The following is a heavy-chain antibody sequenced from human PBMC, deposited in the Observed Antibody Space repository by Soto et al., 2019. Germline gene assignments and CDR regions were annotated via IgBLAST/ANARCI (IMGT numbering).Heavy chain of an antibody. CDR1: GFTFSSYA. D-gene: IGHD3-9*01. CDR3: AKLSGYDILTGYYGPDY. V-gene: IGHV3-23*01. J-gene: IGHJ4*02. CDR2: ISGSGGST. Sequence: GGSLRLSCAASGFTFSSYAMSWVRQAPGKGLEWVSAISGSGGSTYYADSVKGQFTISRDNSKNTLYLQMNSLRAEDTAVYYCAKLSGYDILTGYYGPDYWGQGTLVTVSS.